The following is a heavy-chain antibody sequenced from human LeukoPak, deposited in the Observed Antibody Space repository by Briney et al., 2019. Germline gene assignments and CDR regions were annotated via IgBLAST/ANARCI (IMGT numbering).Heavy chain of an antibody. V-gene: IGHV1-2*02. J-gene: IGHJ4*02. CDR2: INHNSGGT. CDR3: AREIGSGYYRYFDY. D-gene: IGHD3-22*01. CDR1: GYTFTINN. Sequence: ASVKVSRKASGYTFTINNMYWGRHTPEQGIGRMGWINHNSGGTNFAQKLQGSASMTRDTSISTAYMEMRRLRSDKTAVFYCAREIGSGYYRYFDYRGQGTLVSVSS.